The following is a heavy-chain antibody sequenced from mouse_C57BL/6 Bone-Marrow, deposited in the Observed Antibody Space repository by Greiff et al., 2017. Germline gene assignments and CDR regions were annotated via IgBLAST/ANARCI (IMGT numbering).Heavy chain of an antibody. CDR3: ARDYGSSYWYFDV. CDR2: IYPRDSST. D-gene: IGHD1-1*01. CDR1: GYTFTSYG. J-gene: IGHJ1*03. V-gene: IGHV1-85*01. Sequence: QVQLQQSGAELARPGASVKLSCKASGYTFTSYGISWVKQRPGQGLEWIGWIYPRDSSTKYNEKFKGKATLTVDTSSSTAYMELHSLTSEDSAVYFCARDYGSSYWYFDVWGTGTTVTVSS.